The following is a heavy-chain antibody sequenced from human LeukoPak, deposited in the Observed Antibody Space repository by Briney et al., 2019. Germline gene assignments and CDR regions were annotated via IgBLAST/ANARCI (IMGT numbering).Heavy chain of an antibody. CDR2: IYHSGST. Sequence: SETLSLTCAVSGGSSSSGGYSWSWIRQPPGKGLEWIGYIYHSGSTYYNPSLKSRVTISVDRSKNQFSLKLSSMTAADTAVYYCARADYSNYVGSNWFDPWGQGTLVTVSS. CDR3: ARADYSNYVGSNWFDP. CDR1: GGSSSSGGYS. D-gene: IGHD4-11*01. V-gene: IGHV4-30-2*01. J-gene: IGHJ5*02.